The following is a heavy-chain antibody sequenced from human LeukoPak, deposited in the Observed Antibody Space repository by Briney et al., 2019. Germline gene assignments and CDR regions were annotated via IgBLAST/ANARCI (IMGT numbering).Heavy chain of an antibody. CDR2: ISGSGIST. V-gene: IGHV3-23*01. Sequence: GGSLRLSCAASGFTFSNYAMSWVRQAPGKGLEWVSGISGSGISTYYADSVKGRFTISRDNSKNTLYLQMNSLRAEDTAVYYCAKWGFNDYGGNSEEDAFDIWGQGTMVTVSS. CDR3: AKWGFNDYGGNSEEDAFDI. CDR1: GFTFSNYA. J-gene: IGHJ3*02. D-gene: IGHD4-23*01.